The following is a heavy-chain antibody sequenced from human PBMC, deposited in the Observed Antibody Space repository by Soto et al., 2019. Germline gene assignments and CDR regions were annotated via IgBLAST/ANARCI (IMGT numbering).Heavy chain of an antibody. Sequence: DVQLLESGGGLVQPGGSVRLSCAASGFSFRNYAMSWVRQAPGKGLEWISTLTGSSSNTYYADSVKGRFAISRDNSRNTLYLQMHSLTAEDTAVYYCANGRATYGLLTHDYWGQGTLVTVSS. D-gene: IGHD3-9*01. CDR3: ANGRATYGLLTHDY. J-gene: IGHJ4*02. CDR1: GFSFRNYA. CDR2: LTGSSSNT. V-gene: IGHV3-23*01.